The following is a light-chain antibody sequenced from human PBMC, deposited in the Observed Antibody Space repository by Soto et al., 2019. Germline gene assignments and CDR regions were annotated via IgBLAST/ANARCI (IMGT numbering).Light chain of an antibody. CDR3: QQIYSSPRT. J-gene: IGKJ1*01. CDR2: AAS. Sequence: DIQMTQSPSSLSASIGDRVTITCRASQSISNYLNWYQQKPGKAPDLLIYAASSLQTEVPSRFSGSGAGTDFTLTITSLQPEDFATYYCQQIYSSPRTFGQGTKVEIK. CDR1: QSISNY. V-gene: IGKV1-39*01.